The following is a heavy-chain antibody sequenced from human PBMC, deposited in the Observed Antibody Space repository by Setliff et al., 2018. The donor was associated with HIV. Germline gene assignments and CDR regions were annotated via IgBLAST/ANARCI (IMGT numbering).Heavy chain of an antibody. CDR3: ARDVAVASFFNYYYYGMDV. J-gene: IGHJ6*02. CDR2: IKEDGSEQ. Sequence: GGSLRLSCAASGFSISDFWMSWVRQAPGKGLEWVANIKEDGSEQYYMDSVKGRFTISRDNAKNSLYLQMSSLRAEDTAVYYCARDVAVASFFNYYYYGMDVWGQGTTVTVSS. D-gene: IGHD6-19*01. V-gene: IGHV3-7*05. CDR1: GFSISDFW.